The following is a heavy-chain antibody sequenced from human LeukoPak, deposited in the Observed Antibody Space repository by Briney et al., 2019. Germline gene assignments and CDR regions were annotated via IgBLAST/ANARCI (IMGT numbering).Heavy chain of an antibody. D-gene: IGHD5-18*01. V-gene: IGHV3-48*04. CDR3: ARILDTAMAIGY. CDR1: GFTFSSYG. Sequence: GGSLRLSCAASGFTFSSYGMHWVRQAPGKGLEWVSYISSSGSTIYYADSVKGRFTISRDNAKNSLYLQMNSLRAEDTAVYYCARILDTAMAIGYWGQGTLVTVSS. CDR2: ISSSGSTI. J-gene: IGHJ4*02.